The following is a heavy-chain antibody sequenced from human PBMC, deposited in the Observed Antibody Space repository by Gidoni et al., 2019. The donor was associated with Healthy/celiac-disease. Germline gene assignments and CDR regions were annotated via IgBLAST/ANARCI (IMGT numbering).Heavy chain of an antibody. Sequence: EVQLVESGGGLVQPGRSLRLSCAASGFTFDDYAMHWVRQAPGKGLEWVSGISWNSGSIGYADSVKGRFTISRDNAKNSLYLQMNSLRAEDTALYYCAKDMSSGYYSRALFDYWGQGTLVTVSS. CDR1: GFTFDDYA. CDR2: ISWNSGSI. CDR3: AKDMSSGYYSRALFDY. V-gene: IGHV3-9*01. J-gene: IGHJ4*02. D-gene: IGHD3-22*01.